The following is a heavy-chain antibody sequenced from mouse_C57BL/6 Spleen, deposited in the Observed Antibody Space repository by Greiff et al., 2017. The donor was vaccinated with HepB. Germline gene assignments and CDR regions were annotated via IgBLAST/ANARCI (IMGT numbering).Heavy chain of an antibody. CDR1: GYTFTDYY. J-gene: IGHJ1*03. D-gene: IGHD4-1*01. V-gene: IGHV1-19*01. CDR3: ARVLTGRAYFDV. CDR2: INPYNGGT. Sequence: EVQLQQSGPVLVKPGASVKMSCKASGYTFTDYYMNWVKQSHGKSLEWIGVINPYNGGTSYNQKFKGKATLTVDKSSSTAYMELNSLTSEDSAVYYCARVLTGRAYFDVWGTGTTVTVSS.